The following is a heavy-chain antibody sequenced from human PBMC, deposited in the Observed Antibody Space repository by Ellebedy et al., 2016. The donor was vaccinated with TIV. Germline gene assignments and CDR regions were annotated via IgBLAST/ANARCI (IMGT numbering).Heavy chain of an antibody. D-gene: IGHD1/OR15-1a*01. V-gene: IGHV3-30*03. CDR2: ISDDGNYK. Sequence: PGGSLRLSCAASGFTFSDFGIHWVRQAPGKGLEWVTVISDDGNYKYYAKSVKDRFTISRDNSKNTVFLPMNSLTAEDAAIYYCARDRPITGRTSWCFDFWGQGTLVTVSA. J-gene: IGHJ4*02. CDR1: GFTFSDFG. CDR3: ARDRPITGRTSWCFDF.